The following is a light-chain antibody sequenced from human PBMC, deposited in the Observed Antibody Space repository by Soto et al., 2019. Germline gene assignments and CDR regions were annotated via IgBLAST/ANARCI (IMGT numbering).Light chain of an antibody. J-gene: IGKJ5*01. CDR2: GAS. V-gene: IGKV1-5*01. Sequence: DIQMSQSPSPLSASVGDRVTITCRASQSISIWLAWYQQKTGKAPKLLISGASSLESGVPSMFSGSGSGTEFTLTISSLQPDDFATYYCQQYDSYSYTFGQGTRLEIK. CDR1: QSISIW. CDR3: QQYDSYSYT.